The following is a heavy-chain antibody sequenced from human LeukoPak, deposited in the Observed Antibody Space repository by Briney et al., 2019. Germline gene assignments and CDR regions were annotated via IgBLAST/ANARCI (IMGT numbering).Heavy chain of an antibody. J-gene: IGHJ4*02. V-gene: IGHV3-23*01. CDR1: GFTFSTYA. Sequence: RGSLRLSCAASGFTFSTYAMTWVRQTPEKGLEGVSIISGRGDSSSYADSVKGRFTVSRDNSENTLYLQMNSLRAEDTAVYYCVKAIRPIDSNSWYSVFDSWGQGNLVTVSS. CDR3: VKAIRPIDSNSWYSVFDS. CDR2: ISGRGDSS. D-gene: IGHD6-13*01.